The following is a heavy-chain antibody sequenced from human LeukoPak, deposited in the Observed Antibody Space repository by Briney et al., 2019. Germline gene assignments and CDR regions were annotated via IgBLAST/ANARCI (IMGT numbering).Heavy chain of an antibody. CDR2: INHSGST. CDR1: GGSFSGYY. D-gene: IGHD2-2*01. CDR3: ASLYPVVVPAIQDY. Sequence: SETLSLTCAVYGGSFSGYYWSWIRQPPGKGLEWIGEINHSGSTNYNPSLKSRVTISVDTSKNQFSLKLSSVTAADTAVYYCASLYPVVVPAIQDYWGQRTLVTVSS. V-gene: IGHV4-34*01. J-gene: IGHJ4*02.